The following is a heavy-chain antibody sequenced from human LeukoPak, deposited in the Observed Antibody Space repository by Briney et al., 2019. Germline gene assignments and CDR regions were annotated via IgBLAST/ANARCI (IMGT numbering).Heavy chain of an antibody. Sequence: SETLSLTCAVSGGSISSGGYSWSWIRQPPGKGLEWIGYIYHSGSTYYNPSLKSRVTISVDRSKNQFSLKLSSVTAADTAVYYCARSYSGSYYYYGMDVWGQGTTVTVSS. CDR3: ARSYSGSYYYYGMDV. D-gene: IGHD1-26*01. CDR1: GGSISSGGYS. CDR2: IYHSGST. V-gene: IGHV4-30-2*01. J-gene: IGHJ6*02.